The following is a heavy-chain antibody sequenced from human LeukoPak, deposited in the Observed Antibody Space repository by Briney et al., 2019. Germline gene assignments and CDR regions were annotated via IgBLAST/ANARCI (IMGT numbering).Heavy chain of an antibody. CDR3: ARGVVIAPQTFDY. CDR2: IYYSEST. D-gene: IGHD2-21*01. Sequence: PSETLSLTCTVSGDSISSYYWSWIRQPPGKGLEWIGYIYYSESTNYNPSLKSRVTISVDTSKNQFSLKLSSVTAADTAVYYCARGVVIAPQTFDYWGQGTLVTVSS. CDR1: GDSISSYY. V-gene: IGHV4-59*01. J-gene: IGHJ4*02.